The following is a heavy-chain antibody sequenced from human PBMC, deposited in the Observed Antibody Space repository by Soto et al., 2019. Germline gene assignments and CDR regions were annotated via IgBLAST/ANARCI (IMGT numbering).Heavy chain of an antibody. CDR1: GGSISSVPHY. CDR2: ISYSGST. CDR3: ARRVSSTFFDY. V-gene: IGHV4-39*01. Sequence: QLQLQESGPGLVKSSETLSLTCTVSGGSISSVPHYWGWIRQSPGKGLDWLGSISYSGSTFYNPSLKTRVTMSVDTSKNRFSLKLTSVTAADTAVYYCARRVSSTFFDYWGQGTLVTVSS. J-gene: IGHJ4*02. D-gene: IGHD6-13*01.